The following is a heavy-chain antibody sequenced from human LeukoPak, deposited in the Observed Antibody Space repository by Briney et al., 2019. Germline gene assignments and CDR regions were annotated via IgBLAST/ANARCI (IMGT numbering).Heavy chain of an antibody. V-gene: IGHV1-2*02. CDR2: IKRNSGGT. Sequence: SVNVSLKASGYTFTGYYMHGLRQAPGQGLEWMGSIKRNSGGTNYAQKFKGRVTMTRDTSISTAYMELSRLRSDDTAVYYCARDSIAVVGVSDYCGQGTLVTVSS. D-gene: IGHD6-19*01. CDR3: ARDSIAVVGVSDY. CDR1: GYTFTGYY. J-gene: IGHJ4*02.